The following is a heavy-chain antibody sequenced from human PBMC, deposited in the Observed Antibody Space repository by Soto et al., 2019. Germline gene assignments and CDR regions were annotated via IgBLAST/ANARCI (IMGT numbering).Heavy chain of an antibody. Sequence: QVQLVESGGGEVQPGGSLRLSCAASGFTFSRHAIQWVRQTPGKGLEWVAGIWYDGSYKYYADSVKGRFTISRDNSKNTVYLQMDSLRAGDTAVFYCARGTTVTDFLMDVWGAGTTVTVSS. V-gene: IGHV3-33*01. D-gene: IGHD4-4*01. CDR2: IWYDGSYK. CDR1: GFTFSRHA. J-gene: IGHJ6*03. CDR3: ARGTTVTDFLMDV.